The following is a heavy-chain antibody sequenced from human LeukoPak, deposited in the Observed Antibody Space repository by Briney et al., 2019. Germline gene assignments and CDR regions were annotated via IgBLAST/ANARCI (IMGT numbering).Heavy chain of an antibody. D-gene: IGHD5-12*01. CDR3: ARDTYSGYDPLLGNYFYYAKDV. CDR1: GDSVSSNRVA. Sequence: SQTLSLTHASSGDSVSSNRVAWNWIRQSPSRGLEWLGRTYYRSKWYNDYAVSVKSRITINPDTSRNQFSLQLNSVTPEDTAVYYCARDTYSGYDPLLGNYFYYAKDVGGQGTTVTVSS. CDR2: TYYRSKWYN. V-gene: IGHV6-1*01. J-gene: IGHJ6*02.